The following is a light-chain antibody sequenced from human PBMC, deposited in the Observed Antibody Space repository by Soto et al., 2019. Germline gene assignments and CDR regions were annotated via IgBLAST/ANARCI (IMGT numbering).Light chain of an antibody. CDR3: AAWDDSLV. J-gene: IGLJ2*01. V-gene: IGLV1-47*01. Sequence: QLVLTQPPSASGTPGQRVTISCSGSSSNIGSNYVYWYQQLPGTAPKLLIYRNTQRPSEVPDRFSGSKSGTSASLAISGLRSEDEADYYCAAWDDSLVFGGGTKLTVL. CDR2: RNT. CDR1: SSNIGSNY.